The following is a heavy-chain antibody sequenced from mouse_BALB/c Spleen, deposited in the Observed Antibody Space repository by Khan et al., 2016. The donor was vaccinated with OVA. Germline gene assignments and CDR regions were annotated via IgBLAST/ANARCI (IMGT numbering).Heavy chain of an antibody. J-gene: IGHJ2*01. CDR1: GFTFNTYA. CDR2: IRSKSNNYAT. D-gene: IGHD1-1*01. Sequence: EVQLVESGGGLVQPKGSLKLSCAASGFTFNTYAMNWVRQAPGKGLEWVARIRSKSNNYATYYADSVKDRFTISRDDSQSMLYLQMNNLKTEDTAMYYCVRHRGSSYFDYWGQGTTLTVSS. CDR3: VRHRGSSYFDY. V-gene: IGHV10-1*02.